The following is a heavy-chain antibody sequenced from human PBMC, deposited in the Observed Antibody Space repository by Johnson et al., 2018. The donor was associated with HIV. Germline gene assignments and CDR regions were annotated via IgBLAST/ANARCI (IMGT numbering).Heavy chain of an antibody. CDR1: GFTFSGSA. Sequence: VQLVESGGGLVQPGGSLRLSCAASGFTFSGSAMHWVRQASGKGLEWVGRIRSKANSYATAYAASVKGRFTISRDDSKNTAYLQMNSLKTEDTAVYYCTTKPYSSSWYGAFDIWGQGTVVTVSS. CDR2: IRSKANSYAT. V-gene: IGHV3-73*01. D-gene: IGHD6-13*01. J-gene: IGHJ3*02. CDR3: TTKPYSSSWYGAFDI.